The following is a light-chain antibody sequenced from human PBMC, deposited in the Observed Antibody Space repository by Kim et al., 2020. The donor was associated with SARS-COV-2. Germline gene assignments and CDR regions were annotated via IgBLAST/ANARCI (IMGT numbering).Light chain of an antibody. CDR1: SSDVGNYNY. J-gene: IGLJ1*01. CDR2: DVS. CDR3: SSYTRSSTLYV. Sequence: QSITISCTGTSSDVGNYNYVSWYQQHPGKAPKLMIYDVSKRPSGVSNRFSGSKSGNTASLTISGLQAEDEADYYCSSYTRSSTLYVFGTGTKGTVL. V-gene: IGLV2-14*04.